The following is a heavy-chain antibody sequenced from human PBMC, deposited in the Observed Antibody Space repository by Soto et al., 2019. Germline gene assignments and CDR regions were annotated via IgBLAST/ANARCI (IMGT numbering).Heavy chain of an antibody. Sequence: PSETLSLTCSFYCGSVSGYYWSLIRHPPGNGLFCIGEINHSGSTNYNPSLKSRVTISVDTSKNQFSLKLSSVTAADTAVYYCARGRTNPYCSGGSCYSGGGFDPWGQGTLVTVSS. V-gene: IGHV4-34*01. D-gene: IGHD2-15*01. J-gene: IGHJ5*02. CDR3: ARGRTNPYCSGGSCYSGGGFDP. CDR2: INHSGST. CDR1: CGSVSGYY.